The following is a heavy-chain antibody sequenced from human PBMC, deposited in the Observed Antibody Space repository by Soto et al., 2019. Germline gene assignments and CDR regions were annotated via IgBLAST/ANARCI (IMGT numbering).Heavy chain of an antibody. CDR2: ISSSSSYI. D-gene: IGHD1-7*01. J-gene: IGHJ6*02. CDR3: ARDSPVELRDYYYYGMDV. CDR1: GFTFSSYS. Sequence: GGSLRLSCAASGFTFSSYSMNWVRQAPGKGLEWVSSISSSSSYIYYADSVKGRFTISRDNAKNSLYLQMNSLRAEDTAVYYCARDSPVELRDYYYYGMDVWGQGTTVTVPS. V-gene: IGHV3-21*01.